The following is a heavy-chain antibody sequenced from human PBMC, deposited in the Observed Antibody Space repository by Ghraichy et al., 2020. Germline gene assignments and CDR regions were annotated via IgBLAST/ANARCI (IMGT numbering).Heavy chain of an antibody. CDR3: ARDWGFNPDDYGDDDY. J-gene: IGHJ4*02. CDR2: ISSSSSYI. D-gene: IGHD4-17*01. Sequence: GGSLRLSCAASGFTFSSYSMNWVRQAPGKGLEWVSSISSSSSYIYYADSVKGRFPISRDNAKNSLYLQMNSLRAEDTAVYYCARDWGFNPDDYGDDDYWGQGTLVTVSS. V-gene: IGHV3-21*01. CDR1: GFTFSSYS.